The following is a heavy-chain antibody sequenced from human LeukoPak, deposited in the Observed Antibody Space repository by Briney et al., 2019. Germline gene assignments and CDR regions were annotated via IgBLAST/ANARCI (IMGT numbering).Heavy chain of an antibody. CDR2: INHNGST. CDR3: ARGEVGYSSGWSYFDY. J-gene: IGHJ4*02. CDR1: GGSISSYY. D-gene: IGHD6-19*01. V-gene: IGHV4-34*01. Sequence: MSSETLSLTCSVPGGSISSYYWSWIRQPPGKVLEWIGEINHNGSTNYNPSLKSRVTISVDTSKNQYSLKLSSVTAADTAVYYCARGEVGYSSGWSYFDYWGQGTLVTVSS.